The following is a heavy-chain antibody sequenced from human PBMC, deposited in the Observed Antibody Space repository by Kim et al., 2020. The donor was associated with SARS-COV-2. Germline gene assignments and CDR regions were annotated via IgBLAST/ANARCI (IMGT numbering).Heavy chain of an antibody. D-gene: IGHD2-2*02. Sequence: SQTLSLTCAISGDSVSSNSAAWNWIRQSPSRGLEWLGRTYYRSKWYNDYAVSVKSRITINPDTSKNQFSLQLNSVTPEDTAVYYCARRYCSSTSCYKSGYALGYWGQGTLVTVSS. V-gene: IGHV6-1*01. CDR1: GDSVSSNSAA. CDR2: TYYRSKWYN. CDR3: ARRYCSSTSCYKSGYALGY. J-gene: IGHJ4*02.